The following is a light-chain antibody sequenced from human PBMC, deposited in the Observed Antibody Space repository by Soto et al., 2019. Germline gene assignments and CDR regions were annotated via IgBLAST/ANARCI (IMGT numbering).Light chain of an antibody. Sequence: EIVMTQSPATLSLSPGDRASVSCRASQSVSSYLAWYQQKPGQAPRLLIYDASNRATGIPARFSGSGSGTDFTLTISSLEPEDFAVYYCQQRSNWPPWTFGQGTKVDIK. CDR2: DAS. CDR1: QSVSSY. CDR3: QQRSNWPPWT. J-gene: IGKJ1*01. V-gene: IGKV3-11*01.